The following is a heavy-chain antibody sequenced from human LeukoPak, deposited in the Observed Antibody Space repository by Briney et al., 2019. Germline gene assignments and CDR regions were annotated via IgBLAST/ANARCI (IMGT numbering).Heavy chain of an antibody. J-gene: IGHJ5*02. Sequence: GGSLRLSCVVSGFSISVSEFSISDSYMTWIRQTPGKGLEWLAYISGSGSDIYFADSVKGRFTISRDNAKNSLSLQMNSLRAEDTAVYYCARPLMYYYGSETYFWFDPWGQGTLVTVSS. CDR2: ISGSGSDI. CDR1: GFSISVSEFSISDSY. D-gene: IGHD3-10*01. V-gene: IGHV3-11*04. CDR3: ARPLMYYYGSETYFWFDP.